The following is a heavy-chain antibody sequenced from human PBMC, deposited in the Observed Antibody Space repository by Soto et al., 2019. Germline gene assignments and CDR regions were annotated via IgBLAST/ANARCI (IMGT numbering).Heavy chain of an antibody. Sequence: PSQTNPLTSTVSGGSISSYYWSWIRQPPGKGLEWIGYIYYSGSTNYNPSLKSRVTISVDTSKNQFSLKLSSVTAADTAVYYCAGLWEIATAQTGDWFDPWGQGTLVTVSS. V-gene: IGHV4-59*01. J-gene: IGHJ5*02. CDR2: IYYSGST. CDR3: AGLWEIATAQTGDWFDP. D-gene: IGHD6-13*01. CDR1: GGSISSYY.